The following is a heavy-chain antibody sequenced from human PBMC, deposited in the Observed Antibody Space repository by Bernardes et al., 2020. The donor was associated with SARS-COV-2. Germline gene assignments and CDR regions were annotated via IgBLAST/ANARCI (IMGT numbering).Heavy chain of an antibody. CDR3: ARLEWLVFVFDLGNWYFDL. D-gene: IGHD6-19*01. J-gene: IGHJ2*01. CDR1: GGSISSNNW. V-gene: IGHV4-4*02. Sequence: SETLSLTCAVSGGSISSNNWWSWVRPPPKKGLEWIGEIYHSRSTNYNPSLKSRVTISVDKSKNQFSLKLSSVTAADTAVYYCARLEWLVFVFDLGNWYFDLWGRGTLVTVSS. CDR2: IYHSRST.